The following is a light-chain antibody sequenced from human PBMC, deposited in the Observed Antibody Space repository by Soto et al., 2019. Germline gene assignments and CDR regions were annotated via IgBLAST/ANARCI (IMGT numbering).Light chain of an antibody. CDR1: QSISNY. V-gene: IGKV1-39*01. J-gene: IGKJ4*01. CDR3: QQSYSTPQELT. Sequence: DIQMTQSPSSLSASVGDRVTITCRASQSISNYLNWYQQKPGKAPKLLIYAASSLQSGVPSRFSGSGSGTDFTLTISSLQPEDFANYYCQQSYSTPQELTFGGGTKVEI. CDR2: AAS.